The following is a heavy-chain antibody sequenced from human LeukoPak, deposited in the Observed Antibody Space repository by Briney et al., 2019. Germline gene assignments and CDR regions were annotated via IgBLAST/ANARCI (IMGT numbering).Heavy chain of an antibody. J-gene: IGHJ4*02. V-gene: IGHV4-59*01. CDR2: IYYSGST. CDR3: ARVTGYRIEDYFDY. CDR1: GGSISSYY. Sequence: SETLSLTCTVSGGSISSYYWSWIRQPPGKGLEWIGYIYYSGSTNDNPSLKSRVTISVETSKNEFSLKLRSVTAADTAVYYCARVTGYRIEDYFDYWGQGTLVTVSS. D-gene: IGHD6-13*01.